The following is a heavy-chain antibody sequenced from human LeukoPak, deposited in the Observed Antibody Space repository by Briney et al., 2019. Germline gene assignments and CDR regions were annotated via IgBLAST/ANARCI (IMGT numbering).Heavy chain of an antibody. J-gene: IGHJ3*02. V-gene: IGHV1-69*13. D-gene: IGHD6-13*01. Sequence: SVKVSCKASGGTFSSYAISWVRQAPGQGLEWMGGIIPILGTANYAQKFQGSVTITADESTSTAYMELSSLRSEDTAVYYCARGPLGAAAAGTKAFDIWGQGTMVTVSS. CDR3: ARGPLGAAAAGTKAFDI. CDR2: IIPILGTA. CDR1: GGTFSSYA.